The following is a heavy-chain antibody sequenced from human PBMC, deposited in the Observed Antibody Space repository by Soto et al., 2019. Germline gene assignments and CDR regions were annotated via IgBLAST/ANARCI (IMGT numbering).Heavy chain of an antibody. V-gene: IGHV3-74*01. Sequence: EVQLVESGGGLVQPGGSLRLSCAASGFTFSSYWMHWVRQAPGKRLVWVSRADYDASTTNYADSVKGRFTISRDNAKNTLYLQMNSLTAEDTAIYYCARVARGAWGVFENWGQGTLVTVSS. CDR2: ADYDASTT. J-gene: IGHJ4*02. D-gene: IGHD3-16*01. CDR1: GFTFSSYW. CDR3: ARVARGAWGVFEN.